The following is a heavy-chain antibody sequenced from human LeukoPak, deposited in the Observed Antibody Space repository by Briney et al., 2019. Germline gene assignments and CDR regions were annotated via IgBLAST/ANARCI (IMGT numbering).Heavy chain of an antibody. CDR3: ARHMGLGYTYFYPYFDY. Sequence: KPSETLSLTCAVNGGSFRGYYWTWIRQPPGKGLEWIGEINHSGGTNYNPSLKSRVTISVDTSKNQFSLKLSSVTAADTAVYYCARHMGLGYTYFYPYFDYWGQGTLVTVSS. J-gene: IGHJ4*01. CDR1: GGSFRGYY. D-gene: IGHD1-1*01. V-gene: IGHV4-34*01. CDR2: INHSGGT.